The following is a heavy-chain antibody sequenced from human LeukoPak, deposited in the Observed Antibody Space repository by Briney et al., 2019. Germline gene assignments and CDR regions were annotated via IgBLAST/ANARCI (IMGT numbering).Heavy chain of an antibody. CDR2: IYHSGST. CDR1: GYSISSGYY. J-gene: IGHJ6*02. V-gene: IGHV4-38-2*02. Sequence: SKTLSLTCTVSGYSISSGYYWGWIRQPPGKGLEWIGSIYHSGSTYYNPSLKSRVTISVDTSKNQFSLKLSSVTAADTAVYYCASDTSGYLGDYYYYGMDVWGQGTTVTVSS. D-gene: IGHD3-22*01. CDR3: ASDTSGYLGDYYYYGMDV.